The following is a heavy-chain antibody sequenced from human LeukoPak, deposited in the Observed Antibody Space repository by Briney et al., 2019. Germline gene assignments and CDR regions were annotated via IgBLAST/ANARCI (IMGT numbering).Heavy chain of an antibody. V-gene: IGHV4-4*07. CDR3: ARDQGSYYGVNV. J-gene: IGHJ6*02. Sequence: SETLSLTCTVSGGSISTYYWSWIRQPAGKGLEWIGRMYTSGTTKYNPSLKSRVTMSVDTSNNQFSLKVSSVTAADTAVYYCARDQGSYYGVNVWGQGTTVTVSS. CDR2: MYTSGTT. CDR1: GGSISTYY.